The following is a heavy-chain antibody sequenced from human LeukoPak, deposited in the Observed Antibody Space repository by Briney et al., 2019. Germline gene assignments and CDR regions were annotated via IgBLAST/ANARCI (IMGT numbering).Heavy chain of an antibody. J-gene: IGHJ4*02. Sequence: SVKGRFTISRDNAKNSLYLQMNSLRAEDTAVYYCARDDFGYYDSSGYRILDYWGQGTLVTVSS. V-gene: IGHV3-21*01. D-gene: IGHD3-22*01. CDR3: ARDDFGYYDSSGYRILDY.